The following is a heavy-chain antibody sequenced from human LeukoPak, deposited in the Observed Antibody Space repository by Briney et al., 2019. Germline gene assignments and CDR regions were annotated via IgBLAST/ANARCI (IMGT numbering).Heavy chain of an antibody. Sequence: ASVKVSCKASGYIFTSHGLSWVRQAPGQGLEWMGWINIYKGNTNYAQKLQGRVTMTTDTSTSTAYMELRSLRSDDTDVYYCARNSSGWYGYFDLWGRGTLVTVSS. D-gene: IGHD6-25*01. CDR3: ARNSSGWYGYFDL. V-gene: IGHV1-18*01. J-gene: IGHJ2*01. CDR1: GYIFTSHG. CDR2: INIYKGNT.